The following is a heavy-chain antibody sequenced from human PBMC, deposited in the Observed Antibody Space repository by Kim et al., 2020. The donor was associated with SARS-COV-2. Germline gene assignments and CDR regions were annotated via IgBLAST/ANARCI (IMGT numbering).Heavy chain of an antibody. Sequence: GSTYFTESVEGRFTISRDNSKSTVYLQMNSLRVEDTALYFCASHSGGPATWGQGILVTVSS. V-gene: IGHV3-23*01. CDR3: ASHSGGPAT. CDR2: GST. J-gene: IGHJ4*02. D-gene: IGHD1-26*01.